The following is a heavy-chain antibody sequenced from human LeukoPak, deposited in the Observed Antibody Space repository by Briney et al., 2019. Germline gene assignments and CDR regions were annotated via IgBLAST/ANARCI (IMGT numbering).Heavy chain of an antibody. Sequence: GGSLRLFCAASGFTFSSYWMHWVRQAPGKGLEWVSGLSDAGVRIFYADSVRGRFTVSRDNSKNTLYLQMDSLRAEDTAVYYCANTHCDSSPIVWNFWGQGTLVTVSS. CDR2: LSDAGVRI. CDR3: ANTHCDSSPIVWNF. CDR1: GFTFSSYW. J-gene: IGHJ4*02. V-gene: IGHV3-23*01. D-gene: IGHD6-6*01.